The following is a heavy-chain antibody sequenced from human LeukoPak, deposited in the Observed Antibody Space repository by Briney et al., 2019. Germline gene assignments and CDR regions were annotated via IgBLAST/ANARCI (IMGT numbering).Heavy chain of an antibody. J-gene: IGHJ6*02. V-gene: IGHV3-21*01. CDR3: ARARAAAAEPLGYRVYYYYYGMDV. D-gene: IGHD6-13*01. Sequence: PGGSLRLSCAVSGFTFSSYSMNWVRQAPGKGLEWVSSISSSSSYIYYADSVKGRFTISRDNAKNSLYLQMNSLRAEDTAVYYCARARAAAAEPLGYRVYYYYYGMDVWGQGTTVTVSS. CDR2: ISSSSSYI. CDR1: GFTFSSYS.